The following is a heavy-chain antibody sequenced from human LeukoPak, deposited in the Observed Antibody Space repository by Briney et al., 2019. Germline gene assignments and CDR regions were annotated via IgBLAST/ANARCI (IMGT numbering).Heavy chain of an antibody. Sequence: ASVNVSCKASGYTFTSYAMHWVRQAPGQRLEWMGWINAGNGNTKYSQKFQGRVTITRDTSASTAYMELSSLRSEDTAVYYCARRSLDTAMVSDAFDIWGQGTMVTVSS. J-gene: IGHJ3*02. CDR3: ARRSLDTAMVSDAFDI. V-gene: IGHV1-3*01. CDR2: INAGNGNT. D-gene: IGHD5-18*01. CDR1: GYTFTSYA.